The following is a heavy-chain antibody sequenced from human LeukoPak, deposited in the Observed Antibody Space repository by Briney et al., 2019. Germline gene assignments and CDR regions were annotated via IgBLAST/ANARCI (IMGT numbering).Heavy chain of an antibody. Sequence: SETLSLTCTVSGGSISSYYWSWIRQHPGKGLEWIGYIYYSGSTYYNPSLKSRVTISVDTSKNQFSLKLSSVTAADTAVYYCARGVHTSIRNYDFWSGYYPFDYWGQGTLVTVSS. CDR2: IYYSGST. J-gene: IGHJ4*02. D-gene: IGHD3-3*01. CDR1: GGSISSYY. CDR3: ARGVHTSIRNYDFWSGYYPFDY. V-gene: IGHV4-59*06.